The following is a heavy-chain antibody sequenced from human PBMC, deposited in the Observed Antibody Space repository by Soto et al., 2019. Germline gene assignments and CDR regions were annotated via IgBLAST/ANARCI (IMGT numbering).Heavy chain of an antibody. D-gene: IGHD3-10*01. V-gene: IGHV6-1*01. CDR3: ARGPMVRGVPPMDV. J-gene: IGHJ6*03. Sequence: PSQTLSLTCAISGDSVSSNSAAWNWIRQSPSRGLEWLGRTYYRSKWYNDYAVSVRSRITINPDTSKNQFSLQLNSVTPEDTAVYYCARGPMVRGVPPMDVWGKGTTVTVSS. CDR1: GDSVSSNSAA. CDR2: TYYRSKWYN.